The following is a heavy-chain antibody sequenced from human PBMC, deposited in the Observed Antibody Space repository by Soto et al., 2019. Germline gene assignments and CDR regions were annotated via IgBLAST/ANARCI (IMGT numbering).Heavy chain of an antibody. V-gene: IGHV1-69*13. D-gene: IGHD6-19*01. CDR2: IIPIFGTA. Sequence: SVKVSCKASGVTFSSYAISWVRQAPGQGLEWMGGIIPIFGTANYAQKFQGRVTITADESTSTAYMELSSLRSEDTAVYYCAREGSSGGVGNWFDPWGQGTLVTVS. J-gene: IGHJ5*02. CDR3: AREGSSGGVGNWFDP. CDR1: GVTFSSYA.